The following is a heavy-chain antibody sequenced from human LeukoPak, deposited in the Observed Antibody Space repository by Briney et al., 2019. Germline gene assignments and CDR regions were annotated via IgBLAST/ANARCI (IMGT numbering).Heavy chain of an antibody. CDR1: GYSFTSYW. V-gene: IGHV5-51*01. Sequence: GESLKISCKGSGYSFTSYWIGWVRQMPGKGLEWMGIIYSPSFQGQVTISADKSISTAYLQWSSLKASDTAMYYCARHGGNSGDAFDIWGQGTKVTVSS. CDR3: ARHGGNSGDAFDI. CDR2: IY. J-gene: IGHJ3*02. D-gene: IGHD4-23*01.